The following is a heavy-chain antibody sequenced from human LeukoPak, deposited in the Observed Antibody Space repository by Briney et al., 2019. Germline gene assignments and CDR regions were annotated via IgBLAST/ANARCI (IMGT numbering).Heavy chain of an antibody. CDR3: TRAGQGDSSGWWGNYFDY. D-gene: IGHD6-19*01. J-gene: IGHJ4*02. V-gene: IGHV3-49*04. CDR1: GFTFGDYA. Sequence: GGSLRLSCTASGFTFGDYAMSWVRQAPGKGLEWVGFIRSKAYGGTTEYAATVKGRFTISRDDSKSIAYLQMNSLKTEDTAVYYCTRAGQGDSSGWWGNYFDYWGQGTLVTVSS. CDR2: IRSKAYGGTT.